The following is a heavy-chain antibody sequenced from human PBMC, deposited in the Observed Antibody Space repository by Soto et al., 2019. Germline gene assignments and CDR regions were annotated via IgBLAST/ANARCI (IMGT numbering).Heavy chain of an antibody. CDR3: ASHFTGVLVLGTSPPGGDNFGWDV. V-gene: IGHV1-69*02. D-gene: IGHD2-8*02. CDR1: GGTFSRYT. Sequence: QVQLVQSGAEVKKPGSSVKVSCKASGGTFSRYTFTWVRQAPGQGLEWMGRIIPIVDIPNYAQKFQGRVTITAEKSPSTAYMELSRLTSDDTAVYYCASHFTGVLVLGTSPPGGDNFGWDVWGQGTTVSVS. CDR2: IIPIVDIP. J-gene: IGHJ6*02.